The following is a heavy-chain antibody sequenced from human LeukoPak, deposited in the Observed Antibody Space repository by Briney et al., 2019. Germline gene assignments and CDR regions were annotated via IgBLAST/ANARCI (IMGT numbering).Heavy chain of an antibody. CDR2: ISSSGSTI. CDR3: ARGARPGYSSSWYGY. CDR1: GFTFSSYA. Sequence: GGSLRLSCAASGFTFSSYAMSWIRQAPGKGLEWVSYISSSGSTIYYADSVKGRFTISRDNAKNSLYLQMNSLRAEDTAVYYCARGARPGYSSSWYGYWGQGTLVTVSS. D-gene: IGHD6-13*01. V-gene: IGHV3-11*01. J-gene: IGHJ4*02.